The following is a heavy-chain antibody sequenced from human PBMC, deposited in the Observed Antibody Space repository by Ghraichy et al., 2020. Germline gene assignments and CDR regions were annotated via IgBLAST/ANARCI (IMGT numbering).Heavy chain of an antibody. J-gene: IGHJ6*03. D-gene: IGHD6-6*01. V-gene: IGHV2-70*01. CDR2: IDWDDDK. CDR1: GFSLSTSGMC. CDR3: ARTYSSSSLGWYYYYYMDV. Sequence: SGPTLVKPTQTLTLTCTFSGFSLSTSGMCVSWIRQPPGKALEWLALIDWDDDKYYSTSLKTRLTISKDTSKNQVVLTMTNMDPVDTATYYCARTYSSSSLGWYYYYYMDVWGKGTTVTVSS.